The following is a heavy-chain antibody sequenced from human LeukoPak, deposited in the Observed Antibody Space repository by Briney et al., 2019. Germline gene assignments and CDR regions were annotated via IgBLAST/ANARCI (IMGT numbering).Heavy chain of an antibody. Sequence: KPSETLSLTCAVSGYSVSSGYYWGWIRQPPGKGLEWIGSIYHSGSTYYNPSVKCRVIISVDTSTDHFSLKLSSVTAADTVVYYCARDGRYFDWLIVGYDIWGQGTMVTVSS. CDR2: IYHSGST. CDR3: ARDGRYFDWLIVGYDI. J-gene: IGHJ3*02. CDR1: GYSVSSGYY. V-gene: IGHV4-38-2*02. D-gene: IGHD3-9*01.